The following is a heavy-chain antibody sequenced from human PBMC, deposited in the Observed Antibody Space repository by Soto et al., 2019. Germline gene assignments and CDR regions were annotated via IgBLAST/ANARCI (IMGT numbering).Heavy chain of an antibody. V-gene: IGHV3-21*01. CDR2: ISSSSSYI. CDR3: ARVRIAMVRGVIIGYYGMDV. Sequence: EVQLVESGGGLVKPGGSLRLSCAASGFTFSSYSMNWVRQAPGKGLEWVSSISSSSSYIYYADSVKGRFTISRDNAKKPLYLQMNSLRAEDTAVYYCARVRIAMVRGVIIGYYGMDVWGQGTTVTVSS. CDR1: GFTFSSYS. J-gene: IGHJ6*02. D-gene: IGHD3-10*01.